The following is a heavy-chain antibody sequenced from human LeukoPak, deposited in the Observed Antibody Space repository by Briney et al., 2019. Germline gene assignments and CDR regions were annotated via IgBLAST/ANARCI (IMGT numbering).Heavy chain of an antibody. J-gene: IGHJ4*02. D-gene: IGHD6-19*01. CDR3: ARVATQWLVRSYFDY. V-gene: IGHV1-2*02. Sequence: ASVKVSCKASGYTFTGNYMYWVRQAPGQGLEWMGWINPNSGGTNYAQKFQGRVTMTRDTSISTAYMELSRLTSDDTAVYSCARVATQWLVRSYFDYWGQGTLVTVSS. CDR1: GYTFTGNY. CDR2: INPNSGGT.